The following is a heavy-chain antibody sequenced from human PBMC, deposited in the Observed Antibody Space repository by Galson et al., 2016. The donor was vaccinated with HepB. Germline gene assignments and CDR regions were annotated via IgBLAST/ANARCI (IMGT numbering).Heavy chain of an antibody. CDR2: TNPNTGGT. CDR1: GYTFSAYY. V-gene: IGHV1-2*02. D-gene: IGHD1-26*01. CDR3: ASGGSYTGY. Sequence: SVKVSCRASGYTFSAYYMHWVRQAPGQGLQWMGWTNPNTGGTNYAQEFQGRLTITRDTSISTAYMEATRLSSDDTAVYYGASGGSYTGYWGQGTMVTVSS. J-gene: IGHJ4*02.